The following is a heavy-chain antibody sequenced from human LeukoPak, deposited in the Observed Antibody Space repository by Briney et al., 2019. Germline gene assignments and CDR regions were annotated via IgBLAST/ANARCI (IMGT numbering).Heavy chain of an antibody. CDR1: GYRYSNYC. V-gene: IGHV5-51*01. D-gene: IGHD2-21*02. CDR3: ARHSYSGDCPGY. J-gene: IGHJ4*02. Sequence: AGESLKISCQGSGYRYSNYCFGWVRQMPGKGLEWMGIICPGDSDGRHSPSFRGRVTVSADKSISTAYLQWSSLKASDTAMYYCARHSYSGDCPGYWGQGTLVTVSS. CDR2: ICPGDSDG.